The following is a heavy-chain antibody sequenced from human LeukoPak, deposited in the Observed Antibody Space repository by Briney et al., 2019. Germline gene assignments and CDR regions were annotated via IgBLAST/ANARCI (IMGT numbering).Heavy chain of an antibody. CDR1: GGSVTSDY. CDR3: ARCLRTASGRHDPFDF. V-gene: IGHV4-59*08. Sequence: SETLSLTCTVSGGSVTSDYWGWLRQAPGKGLEVIGYIYYTGDVNHNPSLRSRVTISVDTSKNKFSLNLSSVTAADTAVYYCARCLRTASGRHDPFDFWGQGTMVTVSS. J-gene: IGHJ3*01. D-gene: IGHD3-10*01. CDR2: IYYTGDV.